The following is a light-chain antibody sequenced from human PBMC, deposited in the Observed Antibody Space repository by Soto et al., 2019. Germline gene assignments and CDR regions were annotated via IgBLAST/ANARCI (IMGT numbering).Light chain of an antibody. CDR1: SSDVGGYNY. CDR3: SSYTSSSPHVV. CDR2: DVS. J-gene: IGLJ2*01. V-gene: IGLV2-14*01. Sequence: ALTQPASVSGSPGQSITISCTGTSSDVGGYNYVSWYQQHPGKAPKLMIYDVSNRPSGVSNRFSGSKSGNTASLTISGLQAEDEADYYCSSYTSSSPHVVFGGGTKVTVL.